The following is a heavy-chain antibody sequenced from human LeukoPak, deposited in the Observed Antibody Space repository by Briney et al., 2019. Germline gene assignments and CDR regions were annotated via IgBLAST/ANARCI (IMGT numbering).Heavy chain of an antibody. J-gene: IGHJ2*01. V-gene: IGHV3-23*01. Sequence: GGSLRLSCAASGFTFSSHAMSWVRQAPGKGLEWVSGISGSGDSTNYADSVKGRFTISRDNSRNTLYLQMNSLRAEDTAVYYCAKNLLGSAAYSWYFDLWGRGALVTVSS. D-gene: IGHD2-15*01. CDR1: GFTFSSHA. CDR3: AKNLLGSAAYSWYFDL. CDR2: ISGSGDST.